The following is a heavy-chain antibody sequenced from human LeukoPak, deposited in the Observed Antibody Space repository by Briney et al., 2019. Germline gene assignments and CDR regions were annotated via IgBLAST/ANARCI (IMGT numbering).Heavy chain of an antibody. V-gene: IGHV3-21*01. CDR3: ARHRPERWLQLFYYYYMDV. CDR1: GFTFSSYS. CDR2: ISSSSSYI. Sequence: KPGGSLRLSCAASGFTFSSYSMNWVRQAPGKGLEWVSSISSSSSYIYYADSVKGRFTISRDNAKNSLYLQMNSLRAEDTAVHYCARHRPERWLQLFYYYYMDVWGKGTTVTISS. D-gene: IGHD5-24*01. J-gene: IGHJ6*03.